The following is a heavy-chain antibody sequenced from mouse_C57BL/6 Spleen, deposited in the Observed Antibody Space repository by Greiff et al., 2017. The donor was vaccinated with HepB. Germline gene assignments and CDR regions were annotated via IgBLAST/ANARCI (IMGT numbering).Heavy chain of an antibody. J-gene: IGHJ4*01. Sequence: VKLQQPGAELVRPGSSVKLSCKASGYTFTSYWMHWVKQRPIQGLEWIGNIDPSDSETHYNQKFKDKATLTVDKSSSTAYMQLSSLTSEDSAVYYCASRSTMVTTNYYAMDYWGQGTSVTVSS. CDR2: IDPSDSET. D-gene: IGHD2-1*01. V-gene: IGHV1-52*01. CDR3: ASRSTMVTTNYYAMDY. CDR1: GYTFTSYW.